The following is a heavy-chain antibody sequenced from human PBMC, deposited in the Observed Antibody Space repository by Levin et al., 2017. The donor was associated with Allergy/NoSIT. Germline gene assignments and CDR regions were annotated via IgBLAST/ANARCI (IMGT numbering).Heavy chain of an antibody. V-gene: IGHV3-74*01. CDR3: ATGNTDSRYYFDS. CDR1: GFSISTYW. Sequence: PGGSLRLSCSASGFSISTYWMHWVRQGPGKGLVWVSHINSGGRTTNYADSVKGRFTISRDNAKNTVYLQMNSLRGEDTGVYYCATGNTDSRYYFDSWGQGTLVTVSS. CDR2: INSGGRTT. J-gene: IGHJ4*02. D-gene: IGHD2/OR15-2a*01.